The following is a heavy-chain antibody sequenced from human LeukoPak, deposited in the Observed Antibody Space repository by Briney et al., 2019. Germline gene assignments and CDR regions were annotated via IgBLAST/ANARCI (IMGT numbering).Heavy chain of an antibody. J-gene: IGHJ4*02. Sequence: GESLKISCEGSGYSFTSYWIGWVRQMPGKGLEWMGIIHPGDSDTRYNPSFQGQVTISADKSITTAYLQWSSPKASDTAMYFCARQRERSAYDDYYFDYWGQGTLVTVSS. CDR2: IHPGDSDT. CDR3: ARQRERSAYDDYYFDY. CDR1: GYSFTSYW. D-gene: IGHD5-12*01. V-gene: IGHV5-51*01.